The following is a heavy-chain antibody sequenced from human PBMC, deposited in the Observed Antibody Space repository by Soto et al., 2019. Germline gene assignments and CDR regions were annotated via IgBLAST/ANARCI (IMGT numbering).Heavy chain of an antibody. D-gene: IGHD3-3*01. V-gene: IGHV4-39*01. CDR1: GGSISSSGYY. CDR3: VGGSGYYPVEY. J-gene: IGHJ4*02. Sequence: SETLSLTCNVSGGSISSSGYYWVWIRQPPGKRLEWIGSIYYSGTTYYNPSLKSRVTKSVDTSKNQFSLKLKSVTAADTAVYYCVGGSGYYPVEYWGQGTLVTVSS. CDR2: IYYSGTT.